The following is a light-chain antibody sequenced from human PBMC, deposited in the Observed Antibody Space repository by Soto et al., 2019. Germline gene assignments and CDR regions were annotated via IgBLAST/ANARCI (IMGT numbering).Light chain of an antibody. CDR2: AAS. CDR1: QFISNY. J-gene: IGKJ1*01. V-gene: IGKV1-27*01. Sequence: DIQMTQSPSSLSASVGDRVTITCRASQFISNYLAWYQQKPGKVPKLLISAASTLQSGVPYRYSGSGSGTDFTLTISSLQPEGVASYYCQRYNSALWTVGQGTKQEIK. CDR3: QRYNSALWT.